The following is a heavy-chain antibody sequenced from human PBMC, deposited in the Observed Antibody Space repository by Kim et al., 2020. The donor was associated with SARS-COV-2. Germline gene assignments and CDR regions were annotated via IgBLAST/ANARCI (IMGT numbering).Heavy chain of an antibody. D-gene: IGHD3-22*01. V-gene: IGHV3-15*01. Sequence: PVKGRFTISRDDSKNTLYLQMNSLKTEDTAVYYCTTDSSGYYYVSRQFDYWGQGTLVTVSS. J-gene: IGHJ4*02. CDR3: TTDSSGYYYVSRQFDY.